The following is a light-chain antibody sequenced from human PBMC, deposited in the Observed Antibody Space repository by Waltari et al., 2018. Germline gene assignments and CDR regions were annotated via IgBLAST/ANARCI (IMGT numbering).Light chain of an antibody. J-gene: IGKJ2*01. CDR1: QSVSSN. Sequence: EIVMTQSPATLSVSPGEGATLSCRASQSVSSNLACYQHKPGQAPRLLIYGESTRATGIPARFSGSGSGTEFTLTISSLQSEDFAFYYCQQYNNWPPEDTFGQGTKLEIK. V-gene: IGKV3-15*01. CDR3: QQYNNWPPEDT. CDR2: GES.